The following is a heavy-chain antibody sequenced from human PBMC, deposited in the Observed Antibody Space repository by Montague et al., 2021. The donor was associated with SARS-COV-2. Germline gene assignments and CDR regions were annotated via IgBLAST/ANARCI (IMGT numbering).Heavy chain of an antibody. Sequence: SETLSLTCDVYGGSFSSYWSWIRQPPGRGLEWVGQISHGGGTNYNPSLKSRVTISVDTSKNPVSLKLSSVTAADTAVYYCASHCGGGRCYFGMDVWGQGTTVTVSS. CDR1: GGSFSSY. CDR3: ASHCGGGRCYFGMDV. CDR2: ISHGGGT. V-gene: IGHV4-34*01. J-gene: IGHJ6*02. D-gene: IGHD2-15*01.